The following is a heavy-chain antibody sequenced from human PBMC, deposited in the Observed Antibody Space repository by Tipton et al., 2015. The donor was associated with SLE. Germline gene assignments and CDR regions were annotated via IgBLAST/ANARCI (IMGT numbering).Heavy chain of an antibody. V-gene: IGHV4-59*01. D-gene: IGHD4-17*01. J-gene: IGHJ1*01. Sequence: TLSLSCTVSGGSISSYYWSWIRQPPGKGLEWIGYIYYSGSTNYNPSLKSRVTISVDTSKNQFSLKLSSVTAADTAVYYCARDADGDSQGRRNEFFQHWGQGTLVTVSS. CDR1: GGSISSYY. CDR3: ARDADGDSQGRRNEFFQH. CDR2: IYYSGST.